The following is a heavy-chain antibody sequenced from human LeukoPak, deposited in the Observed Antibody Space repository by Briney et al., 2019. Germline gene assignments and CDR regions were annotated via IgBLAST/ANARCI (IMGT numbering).Heavy chain of an antibody. Sequence: PGGSLRLSCAASGFTFSSYGMHWVRQAPGKGLEWVAVIWYGGSNKYYADSVKGRFTISRDNSKNTLYLQMNSLRAEDTAVYYCAKIVGATKRLDAFDIWGQGTMVTVSS. CDR1: GFTFSSYG. V-gene: IGHV3-33*06. CDR3: AKIVGATKRLDAFDI. CDR2: IWYGGSNK. J-gene: IGHJ3*02. D-gene: IGHD1-26*01.